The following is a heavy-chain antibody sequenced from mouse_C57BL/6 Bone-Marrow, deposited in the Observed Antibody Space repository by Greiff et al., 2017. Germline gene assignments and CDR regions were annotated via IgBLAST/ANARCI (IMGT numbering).Heavy chain of an antibody. J-gene: IGHJ4*01. CDR1: GFSLTSYG. CDR2: IWRGGST. CDR3: AKFDGYPYAMDY. D-gene: IGHD2-3*01. V-gene: IGHV2-5*01. Sequence: VHLVESGPGLVQPSQSLSITCTVSGFSLTSYGVHWVRQSPGKGLEWLGVIWRGGSTDYNAAFMSRLSITKDNSKSQVFFKMNSLQADDTAIYXCAKFDGYPYAMDYWGQGTSVTVSS.